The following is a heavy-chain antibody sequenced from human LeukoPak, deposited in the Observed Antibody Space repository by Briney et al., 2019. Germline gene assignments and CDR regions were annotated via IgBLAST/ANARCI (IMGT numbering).Heavy chain of an antibody. J-gene: IGHJ3*02. CDR1: GFTFSSYE. CDR2: ISSSGSTI. D-gene: IGHD3-10*01. Sequence: GGSLRLSCAASGFTFSSYEMNWVRQAPGKGLEWVSYISSSGSTIYYADSVKGRFTISRDNAKNSLYLQMNSLRAEDTAVYYCARDLWFGGAFDIWGQGTMVTVSS. V-gene: IGHV3-48*03. CDR3: ARDLWFGGAFDI.